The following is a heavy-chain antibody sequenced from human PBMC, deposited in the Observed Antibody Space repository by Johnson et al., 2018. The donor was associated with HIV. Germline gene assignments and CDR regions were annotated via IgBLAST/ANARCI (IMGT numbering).Heavy chain of an antibody. J-gene: IGHJ3*02. D-gene: IGHD3-10*01. CDR1: GFTFDDYG. Sequence: VQLVESGGGVVRPGGSLRLSCAASGFTFDDYGMSWVRQVPGKGLEWVSGINWNGGNTGYVDSVKGRFSISRDNAKKSLYLQMNSLRAEDTALYYCARDRRYYGSGSYDGAFDIWGQGTVVTVSS. CDR3: ARDRRYYGSGSYDGAFDI. CDR2: INWNGGNT. V-gene: IGHV3-20*04.